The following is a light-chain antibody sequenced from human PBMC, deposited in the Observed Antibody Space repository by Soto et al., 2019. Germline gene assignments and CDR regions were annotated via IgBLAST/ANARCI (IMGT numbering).Light chain of an antibody. CDR3: SSYTSSSTLGV. J-gene: IGLJ1*01. V-gene: IGLV2-14*01. CDR1: SSDVGGYNY. CDR2: DVN. Sequence: QSVLTQPASVSGSPGQSITISCTGTSSDVGGYNYVSWYQQHPGKAPKLMIFDVNNRPSVISNRFSGSKSGNTASLTISGLQAEDEADYYCSSYTSSSTLGVFGTGTKVTVL.